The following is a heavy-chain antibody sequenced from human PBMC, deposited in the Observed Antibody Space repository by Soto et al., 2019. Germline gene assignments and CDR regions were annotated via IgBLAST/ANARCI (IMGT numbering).Heavy chain of an antibody. CDR1: GFTFSNSA. D-gene: IGHD3-10*01. V-gene: IGHV3-64*07. J-gene: IGHJ4*02. Sequence: EARLVESGGGLVQPGGSLRLSCATSGFTFSNSAMHWVRQPPGAGLEYVSSITRDGGSTQYADSVRARFTISRDNSRNTLYLQMDSLRVEDMAVYYCARGSEVWFGEFWQWGQGTLVTVSS. CDR3: ARGSEVWFGEFWQ. CDR2: ITRDGGST.